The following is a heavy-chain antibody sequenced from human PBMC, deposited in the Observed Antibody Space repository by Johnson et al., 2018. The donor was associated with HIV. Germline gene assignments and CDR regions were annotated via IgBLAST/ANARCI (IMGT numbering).Heavy chain of an antibody. CDR3: ARGRVSMKVVDLRGGGFDF. V-gene: IGHV3-9*01. J-gene: IGHJ3*01. Sequence: VQLVESGGGLVQPGRSLRLSCAASGFPFDDYAMHWVRQAPGKGLEWVSGISWTSGSIGYADSVKGRFHISRDNSKNTLSLQMNSLRVEDTALYLCARGRVSMKVVDLRGGGFDFWGQGTKVTVSS. D-gene: IGHD3-22*01. CDR2: ISWTSGSI. CDR1: GFPFDDYA.